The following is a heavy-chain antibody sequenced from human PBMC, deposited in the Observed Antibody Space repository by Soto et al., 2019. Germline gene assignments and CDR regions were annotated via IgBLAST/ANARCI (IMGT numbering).Heavy chain of an antibody. V-gene: IGHV1-46*01. Sequence: QVQLMQSGAEVKKPGASVKVSCKASGDTFTDYYIHWVRQAPGQGLEWMGTVNPSGGHTTYAQHCLGRVTXPXXXSXXTLYMELTSLTSADTAIYYCARGGHVVVVTAALDYWGQGTLVTVSS. J-gene: IGHJ4*02. CDR3: ARGGHVVVVTAALDY. CDR1: GDTFTDYY. D-gene: IGHD2-21*02. CDR2: VNPSGGHT.